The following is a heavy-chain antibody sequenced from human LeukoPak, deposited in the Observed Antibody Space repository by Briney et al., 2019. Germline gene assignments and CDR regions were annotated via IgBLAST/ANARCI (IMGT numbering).Heavy chain of an antibody. Sequence: SQTLSLTCTVSGGSISSGGYYWSWIRQHPGEGLEWIGNIYYSGSTYYNPSLKSRLTISVDTSKNQFSLKLSSVTAADTAVYYCARALGSSGYGWFNPWGQGTLVTVSS. J-gene: IGHJ5*02. V-gene: IGHV4-31*03. CDR1: GGSISSGGYY. CDR3: ARALGSSGYGWFNP. D-gene: IGHD3-22*01. CDR2: IYYSGST.